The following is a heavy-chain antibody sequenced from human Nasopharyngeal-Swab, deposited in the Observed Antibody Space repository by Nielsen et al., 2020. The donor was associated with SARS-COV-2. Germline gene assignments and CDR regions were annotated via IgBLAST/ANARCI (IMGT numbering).Heavy chain of an antibody. D-gene: IGHD3-22*01. J-gene: IGHJ3*02. CDR3: ARPYYYDSSGYLVAFDI. V-gene: IGHV1-69*13. CDR1: GGTFSSYA. Sequence: SVKVSCMASGGTFSSYAISWVRQPPGQGLEWMGGIIPIFGTANYAQKFQGRVTITADESTSTAYMELSSLRSEDTAVYYCARPYYYDSSGYLVAFDIWGQGTMVTVSS. CDR2: IIPIFGTA.